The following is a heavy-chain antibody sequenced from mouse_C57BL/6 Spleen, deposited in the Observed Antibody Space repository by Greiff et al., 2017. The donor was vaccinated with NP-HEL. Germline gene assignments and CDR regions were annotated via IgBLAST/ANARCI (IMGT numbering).Heavy chain of an antibody. CDR2: INPSSGYT. J-gene: IGHJ4*01. Sequence: QVQLQQSGAELAKPGASVKLSCKASGYTFTSYWMHWVKQRPGQGLEWIGYINPSSGYTKYNQKFKDKATLTADKSSSTAYMLLSSLTYEDSAVYYCAKIYYGNYYAMDYWGQGTSVTVSS. V-gene: IGHV1-7*01. CDR3: AKIYYGNYYAMDY. CDR1: GYTFTSYW. D-gene: IGHD2-1*01.